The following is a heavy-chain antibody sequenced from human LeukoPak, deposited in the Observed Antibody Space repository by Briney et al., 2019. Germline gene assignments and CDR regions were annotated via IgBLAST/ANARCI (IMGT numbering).Heavy chain of an antibody. CDR2: INHSGST. V-gene: IGHV4-34*01. D-gene: IGHD3-22*01. CDR3: ARVVVITKDIDY. CDR1: GGSFSGYY. Sequence: SETLSLTCAVYGGSFSGYYWSWIRQPPGKGLEWIGEINHSGSTNYNPSLKSRVTISVDTSKNQFSLKLSSVTAADTALYYCARVVVITKDIDYWGQGTLVTVSS. J-gene: IGHJ4*02.